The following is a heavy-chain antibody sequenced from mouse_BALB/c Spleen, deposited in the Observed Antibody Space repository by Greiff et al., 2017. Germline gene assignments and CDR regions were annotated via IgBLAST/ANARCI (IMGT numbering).Heavy chain of an antibody. CDR2: ISSGSSTI. Sequence: EVKVVESGGGLVQPGGSRKLSCAASGFTFSSFGMHWVRQAPEKGLEWVAYISSGSSTIYYADTVKGRFTISRDNPKNTLFLQMTSLRSEDTAMYYCARSLYDYDSYYFDYWGQGTTLTVSS. V-gene: IGHV5-17*02. CDR1: GFTFSSFG. CDR3: ARSLYDYDSYYFDY. D-gene: IGHD2-4*01. J-gene: IGHJ2*01.